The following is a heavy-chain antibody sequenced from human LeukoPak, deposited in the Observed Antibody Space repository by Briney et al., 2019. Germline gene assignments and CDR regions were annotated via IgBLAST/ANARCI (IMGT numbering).Heavy chain of an antibody. CDR3: ASNAAHITIFGVVTFDY. J-gene: IGHJ4*02. V-gene: IGHV4-59*08. CDR2: IYYSGST. CDR1: GGSISSYY. Sequence: SETLSLTCTVSGGSISSYYWSWIRQPPGKGLEWIGYIYYSGSTNYNPSLKSRVTISVDTSKNQFSLKLSSVTAADTAVYYCASNAAHITIFGVVTFDYWGQGTLVTVSS. D-gene: IGHD3-3*01.